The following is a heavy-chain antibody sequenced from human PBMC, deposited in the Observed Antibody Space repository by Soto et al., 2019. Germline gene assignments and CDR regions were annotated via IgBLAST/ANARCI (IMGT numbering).Heavy chain of an antibody. CDR3: ARGDYGGNSDDY. CDR1: GGSISSSSSS. V-gene: IGHV4-39*07. Sequence: SETLSLTCTVSGGSISSSSSSWGWIRQPPGKGLEWLGIISYSGSTYYSPSLKSRVTISVDKSKNQFSLKLSSVTAADTAVYYCARGDYGGNSDDYWGRGTQVTVSS. D-gene: IGHD4-17*01. J-gene: IGHJ4*02. CDR2: ISYSGST.